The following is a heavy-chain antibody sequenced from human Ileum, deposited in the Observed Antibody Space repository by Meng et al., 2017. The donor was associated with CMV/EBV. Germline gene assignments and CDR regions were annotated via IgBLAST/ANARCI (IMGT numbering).Heavy chain of an antibody. CDR3: ARGQTVRGFEY. V-gene: IGHV4-4*07. CDR1: SASLSPYY. D-gene: IGHD3-10*01. J-gene: IGHJ4*02. CDR2: IYTGGPT. Sequence: VHLREAGPGLVKPSETLSLTCTVSSASLSPYYWNWIRQPAGKGLEWIGRIYTGGPTDYNPSLKSRVTMSVDTSKNQFFLNLSSVTAADTAVYYCARGQTVRGFEYWGLGILVTVSS.